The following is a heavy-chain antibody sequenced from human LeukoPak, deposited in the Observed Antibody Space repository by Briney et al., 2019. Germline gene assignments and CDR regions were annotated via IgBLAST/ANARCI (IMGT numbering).Heavy chain of an antibody. V-gene: IGHV1-18*01. CDR2: ISGNSGKT. CDR1: GCTFTSYD. J-gene: IGHJ5*02. Sequence: ASVKVSCKASGCTFTSYDINWVRQATGQGLEWMGWISGNSGKTHYAQKFQDRVTLTTDTSSTTAFMELRSLRSDDTAMYYCARNAGSYFEFAPWGQGTLVTVSS. D-gene: IGHD1-26*01. CDR3: ARNAGSYFEFAP.